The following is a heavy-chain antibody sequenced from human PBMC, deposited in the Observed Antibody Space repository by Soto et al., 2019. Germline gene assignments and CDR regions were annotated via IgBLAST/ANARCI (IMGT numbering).Heavy chain of an antibody. J-gene: IGHJ4*02. V-gene: IGHV1-69*08. Sequence: QVQLVQSGAEVKKPGSSVKVSCKASGGTFSSYTISWVRQAPGQGLEWMGRIIPILGIANYAQKFQGRVTITADKSTSTAYLELSSLRSEDTAVYYCARDSPYGSDDPARWGQGTLVTVSS. CDR2: IIPILGIA. CDR3: ARDSPYGSDDPAR. D-gene: IGHD6-19*01. CDR1: GGTFSSYT.